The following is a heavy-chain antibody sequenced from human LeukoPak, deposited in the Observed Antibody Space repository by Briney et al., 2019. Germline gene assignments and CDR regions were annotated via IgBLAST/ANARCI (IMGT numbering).Heavy chain of an antibody. D-gene: IGHD6-13*01. CDR2: IYYSGTT. CDR1: GGSISSYY. J-gene: IGHJ4*02. V-gene: IGHV4-59*01. Sequence: PSETLPLTCTVSGGSISSYYWSWIRQPPGKGLEWIGYIYYSGTTNYNPSLKSRVTISVDTSKNQFSLKLSSVTAADTAVYYCARGVYIAAAQYAYWGQGTLVTVSS. CDR3: ARGVYIAAAQYAY.